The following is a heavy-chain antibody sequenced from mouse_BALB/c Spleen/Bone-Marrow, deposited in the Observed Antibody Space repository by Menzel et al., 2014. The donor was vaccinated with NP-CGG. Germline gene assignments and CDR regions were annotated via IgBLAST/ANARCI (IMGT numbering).Heavy chain of an antibody. CDR1: GFSLTSYG. V-gene: IGHV2-9*02. J-gene: IGHJ4*01. CDR3: ARPTPRYFAMDY. D-gene: IGHD6-1*01. CDR2: IWAGGST. Sequence: VNLVESGPGLVAPSQSLSITCTVSGFSLTSYGVHRVRQPPGKGLEWLGVIWAGGSTNYNSALMSRLSISKDSSKSQVFLKMNSLQTDDTAMYYCARPTPRYFAMDYWGQGTSVTVSS.